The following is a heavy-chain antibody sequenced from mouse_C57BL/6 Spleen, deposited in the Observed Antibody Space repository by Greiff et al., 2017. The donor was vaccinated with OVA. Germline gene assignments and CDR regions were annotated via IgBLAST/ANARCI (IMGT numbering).Heavy chain of an antibody. V-gene: IGHV1-54*01. Sequence: VKLMESGAELVRPGTSVKVSCKASGYAFTNYLIEWVKQRPGQGLEWIGVINPGSGGTNYNEKFKGKATLTADKSSSTAYMQLSSLTSEDSAVYFCARDYGNGFGYWGQGTLVTVSA. CDR1: GYAFTNYL. CDR2: INPGSGGT. CDR3: ARDYGNGFGY. D-gene: IGHD2-4*01. J-gene: IGHJ3*01.